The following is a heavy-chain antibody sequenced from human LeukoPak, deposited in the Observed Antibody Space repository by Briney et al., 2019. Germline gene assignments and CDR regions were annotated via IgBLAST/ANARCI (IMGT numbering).Heavy chain of an antibody. CDR1: AYSFTSYW. D-gene: IGHD5-18*01. Sequence: GESLKISCKGSAYSFTSYWIGCVRQLPGKGLQWMGIIYPGDSDTRYSPSFQGQVTISADKSISTAYLQWSSLKASDTAMYYCARQGYSYGTFDYWGQGTLVTVSS. CDR3: ARQGYSYGTFDY. V-gene: IGHV5-51*01. CDR2: IYPGDSDT. J-gene: IGHJ4*02.